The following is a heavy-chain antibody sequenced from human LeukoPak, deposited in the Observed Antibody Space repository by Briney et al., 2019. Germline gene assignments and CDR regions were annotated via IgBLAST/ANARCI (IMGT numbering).Heavy chain of an antibody. J-gene: IGHJ4*02. CDR1: GFPFNNAW. D-gene: IGHD3-10*01. CDR2: IKRKSDGRTP. CDR3: ATDQGFIYYFDY. V-gene: IGHV3-15*01. Sequence: GGSLRLSCAASGFPFNNAWMSWVRQAPGKGLEWVGRIKRKSDGRTPDYAAPVEGRFTISRDDSKNILYLQMSSLKTEDTAVYYCATDQGFIYYFDYWGRGTLVTVSS.